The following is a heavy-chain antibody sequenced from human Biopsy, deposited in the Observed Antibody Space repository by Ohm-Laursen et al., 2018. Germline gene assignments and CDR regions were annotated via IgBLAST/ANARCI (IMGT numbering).Heavy chain of an antibody. CDR3: VREPKTGTAEAWYFDL. D-gene: IGHD3-9*01. V-gene: IGHV4-31*03. CDR1: GASVKTSGYF. CDR2: ISYNERT. J-gene: IGHJ2*01. Sequence: PSDTLSLTCSVSGASVKTSGYFWAWIRQRPGTGLEWIGYISYNERTHYNPSLTSRLAISFDTSNNRISLQLRSVSVADTAVYYCVREPKTGTAEAWYFDLWGRGSPVTVPS.